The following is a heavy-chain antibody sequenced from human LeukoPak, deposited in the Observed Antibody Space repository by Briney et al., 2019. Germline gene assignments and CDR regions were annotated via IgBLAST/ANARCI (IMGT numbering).Heavy chain of an antibody. Sequence: SETLSLTCTVSGGSISSGDYYWSWIRQPPGKGLEWIGYIYYSGSTYYNPSLKSRVTISVDTSKNQFSLKLSSVTAADTAVYYCATPIFGGYYFDYWGQGTLVTVSS. D-gene: IGHD3-3*01. CDR3: ATPIFGGYYFDY. J-gene: IGHJ4*02. V-gene: IGHV4-30-4*01. CDR1: GGSISSGDYY. CDR2: IYYSGST.